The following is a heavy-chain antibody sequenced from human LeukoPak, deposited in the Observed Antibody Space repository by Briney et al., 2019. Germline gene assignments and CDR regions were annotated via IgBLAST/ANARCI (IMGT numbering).Heavy chain of an antibody. CDR2: IIPIFGTA. V-gene: IGHV1-69*13. CDR3: ARDVGKYYYGSGSYYLLRGVLDY. J-gene: IGHJ4*02. D-gene: IGHD3-10*01. CDR1: GYTFTSYG. Sequence: SVKVSCKASGYTFTSYGISWVRQAPGQGLEWMGGIIPIFGTANYAQKFQGRVTITADESTSTAYMELSSLRSEDTAVYYCARDVGKYYYGSGSYYLLRGVLDYWGQGTLVTVSS.